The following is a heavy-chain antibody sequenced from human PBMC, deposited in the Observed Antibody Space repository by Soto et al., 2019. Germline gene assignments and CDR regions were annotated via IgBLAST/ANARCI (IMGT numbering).Heavy chain of an antibody. Sequence: QVQLVESGGGVVQAGTSLTLSCAASGFNFIDYNMHWVRQAPGKALEWIASISYGGSNKAYRDSLQGRLIISRDNSRNTLSLQVSGLTVDYTAVFFCARERGGKQWPYNSGMDVWGKGTTVTVSS. V-gene: IGHV3-30*04. CDR2: ISYGGSNK. J-gene: IGHJ6*04. D-gene: IGHD6-19*01. CDR3: ARERGGKQWPYNSGMDV. CDR1: GFNFIDYN.